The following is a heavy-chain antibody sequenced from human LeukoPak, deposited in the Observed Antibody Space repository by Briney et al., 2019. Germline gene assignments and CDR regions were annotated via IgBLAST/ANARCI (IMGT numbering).Heavy chain of an antibody. V-gene: IGHV4-59*01. J-gene: IGHJ4*02. CDR1: GGSISSYY. CDR3: ARVSLGYCGGDCYSDFDY. CDR2: IYYSGST. Sequence: SETLSLTCTVSGGSISSYYWSWIRQPPGKGLEWIGYIYYSGSTNYRPSLKSRVTISVDTSKNQFSLKLSSVTAEDTAVYYCARVSLGYCGGDCYSDFDYWGQGTLVTVSS. D-gene: IGHD2-21*02.